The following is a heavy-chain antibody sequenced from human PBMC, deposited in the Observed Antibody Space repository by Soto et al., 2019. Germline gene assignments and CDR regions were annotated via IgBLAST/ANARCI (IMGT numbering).Heavy chain of an antibody. D-gene: IGHD1-26*01. CDR3: ATDRPGVGTTLNWLAS. J-gene: IGHJ5*01. Sequence: GGSLRLSCAGSGFTFRDYTMSWVRQAPGKGLEWVSGISGSGDITYYADSVRGRFTISRDNSKNTLYLQMNSLRDEDTAVYHCATDRPGVGTTLNWLASWGQGPLLTV. CDR2: ISGSGDIT. V-gene: IGHV3-23*01. CDR1: GFTFRDYT.